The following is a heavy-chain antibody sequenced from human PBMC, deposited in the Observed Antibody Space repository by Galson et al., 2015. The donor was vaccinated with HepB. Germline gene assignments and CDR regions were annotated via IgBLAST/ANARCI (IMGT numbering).Heavy chain of an antibody. V-gene: IGHV3-30*09. Sequence: SLRLSCAVSGFTFGSYAFLWVRQAPGKGLEWLAVISSGGDKKYYADSVKGRFAISRDNSKNTLYMQMDSLRPEDTAVSYCARTFYCDYWGQGTLVTVSS. CDR2: ISSGGDKK. CDR1: GFTFGSYA. CDR3: ARTFYCDY. J-gene: IGHJ4*02.